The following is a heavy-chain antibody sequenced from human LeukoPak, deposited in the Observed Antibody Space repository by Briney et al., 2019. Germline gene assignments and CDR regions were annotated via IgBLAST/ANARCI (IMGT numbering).Heavy chain of an antibody. Sequence: GGSLRLSCAASGFTFSSYWMSWVRQAPGKGLEWVANINQDGSEKYYVDSVKGRFTISRDNAKNTLYLQMNSLRAEDTAVYYCARVEILLWFGEDRGAFDIWGQGTMVTVSS. CDR1: GFTFSSYW. V-gene: IGHV3-7*01. D-gene: IGHD3-10*01. J-gene: IGHJ3*02. CDR2: INQDGSEK. CDR3: ARVEILLWFGEDRGAFDI.